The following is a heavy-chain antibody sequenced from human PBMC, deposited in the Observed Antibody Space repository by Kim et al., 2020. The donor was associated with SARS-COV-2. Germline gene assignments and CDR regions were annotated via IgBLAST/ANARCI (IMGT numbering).Heavy chain of an antibody. D-gene: IGHD3-9*01. J-gene: IGHJ3*02. CDR3: ASNPLDYYDILTGYYKDAFDI. V-gene: IGHV1-18*01. Sequence: ASVKVSCKASGYTFTSYGISWVRQAPGQGLEWMGWISAYNGNTNYAQKLQGRVTMTTDTSTSTAYMELRSLRSDDTAVYYCASNPLDYYDILTGYYKDAFDIWGQGTMVTVSS. CDR2: ISAYNGNT. CDR1: GYTFTSYG.